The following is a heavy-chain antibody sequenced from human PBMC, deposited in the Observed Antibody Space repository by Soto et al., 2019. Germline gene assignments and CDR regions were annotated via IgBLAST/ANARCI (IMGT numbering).Heavy chain of an antibody. J-gene: IGHJ4*02. CDR1: GYTFTSYH. CDR2: ISAYNTNT. V-gene: IGHV1-18*01. CDR3: ARDTPPTDY. Sequence: QVQLVQSGAEVKKPGASVNVSCRTSGYTFTSYHISWVRQAPGQGLEWMGWISAYNTNTNYAQKFQGRVTMTTDTLTSTAYMELRSLRSDDTAVYYCARDTPPTDYWGQGTLVTVSS.